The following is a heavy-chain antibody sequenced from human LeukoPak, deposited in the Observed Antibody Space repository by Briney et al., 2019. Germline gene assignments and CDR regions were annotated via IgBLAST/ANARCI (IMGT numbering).Heavy chain of an antibody. D-gene: IGHD1-1*01. CDR2: ISYDGSNK. V-gene: IGHV3-30*03. Sequence: GGSLRLSCAASGLIFSSYGMHWVRQAPGKGLEWVAVISYDGSNKYYADSVKGRFTISRDNSKNTLYLQMNSLRAEDTAVYYCAREIGRGYEDWGQGTLVTVSS. J-gene: IGHJ4*02. CDR3: AREIGRGYED. CDR1: GLIFSSYG.